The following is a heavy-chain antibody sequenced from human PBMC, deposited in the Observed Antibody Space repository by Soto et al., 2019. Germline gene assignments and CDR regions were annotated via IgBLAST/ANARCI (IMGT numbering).Heavy chain of an antibody. D-gene: IGHD3-3*01. CDR3: ARGRQMIRFLEWLSPGWFDP. CDR2: INHSGST. V-gene: IGHV4-34*01. CDR1: GGSFSGYY. Sequence: SETLSLTCAVYGGSFSGYYWSWIRQPPGKGLEWIGEINHSGSTNYNPSLKSRVTISVDTSKNQFSLKLSSVTAADTAVYYCARGRQMIRFLEWLSPGWFDPWGQGTLVTVS. J-gene: IGHJ5*02.